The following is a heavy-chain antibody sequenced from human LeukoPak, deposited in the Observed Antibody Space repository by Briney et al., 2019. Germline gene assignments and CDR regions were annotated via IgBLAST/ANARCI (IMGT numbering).Heavy chain of an antibody. CDR3: ARDGVGRYDILTGYYNFDY. CDR2: INPNSGGT. V-gene: IGHV1-2*02. CDR1: GYTFTGYY. J-gene: IGHJ4*02. Sequence: ASVKVSCKASGYTFTGYYMHWVRQAPGQGLEWMGWINPNSGGTNYAQKLQGRVTMTTDTSTSTAYMELRSLRSEDTAVYYCARDGVGRYDILTGYYNFDYWGQGTLVTVSS. D-gene: IGHD3-9*01.